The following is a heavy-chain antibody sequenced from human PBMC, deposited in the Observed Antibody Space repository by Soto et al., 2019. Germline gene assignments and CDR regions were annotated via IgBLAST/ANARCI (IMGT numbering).Heavy chain of an antibody. V-gene: IGHV4-59*01. Sequence: PSETLSLTCTVSGGSTSSSYWSWIRQPPGKGLEWIGYIYYSGSTSYNPSLKSRVTISVDTTKNQISLKLSSVTAADTAVYFCARDGRLMLRGFSFYNGMDVWGQGTTVT. CDR2: IYYSGST. CDR1: GGSTSSSY. CDR3: ARDGRLMLRGFSFYNGMDV. J-gene: IGHJ6*02. D-gene: IGHD3-10*01.